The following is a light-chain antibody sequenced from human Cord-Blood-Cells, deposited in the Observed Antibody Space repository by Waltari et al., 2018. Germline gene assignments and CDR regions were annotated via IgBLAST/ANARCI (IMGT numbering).Light chain of an antibody. CDR1: QSVSSN. Sequence: EIVMTQSPATLSVSPGERATLSCRASQSVSSNLAWYQQKPGQAPRLLIYGAATRATGIPARFSGSGYGTEFTLTISSLQSEDFAVYYCQQYNNWPPYTFGQGTKLVIK. V-gene: IGKV3-15*01. CDR2: GAA. CDR3: QQYNNWPPYT. J-gene: IGKJ2*01.